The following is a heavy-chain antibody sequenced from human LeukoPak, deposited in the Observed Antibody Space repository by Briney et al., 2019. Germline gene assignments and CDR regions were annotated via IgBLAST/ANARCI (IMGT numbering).Heavy chain of an antibody. Sequence: GASVKVSCKASGYTFTSYGISWVRQAPGQGLEWMGIINPSGGSTSYAQKFQGRVTMTRDMSTSTVYMELSSLRSEDTAVYYCARAGYSSGSPFDPWGQGTLVTVSS. CDR1: GYTFTSYG. D-gene: IGHD6-19*01. CDR2: INPSGGST. V-gene: IGHV1-46*01. CDR3: ARAGYSSGSPFDP. J-gene: IGHJ5*02.